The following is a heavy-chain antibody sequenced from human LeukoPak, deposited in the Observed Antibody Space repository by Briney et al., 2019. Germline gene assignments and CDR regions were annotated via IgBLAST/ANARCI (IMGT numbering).Heavy chain of an antibody. Sequence: SETLSLTCAVYGGSFSGYYWSWIRQPPGKGLEWIGEINHSGSTNYNPSLKSRVTISVDTSKNQFPLKLSSVTAADTAVYYCARVRDYYGSGSGWFDPWGQGTLVTVSS. D-gene: IGHD3-10*01. CDR2: INHSGST. V-gene: IGHV4-34*01. CDR1: GGSFSGYY. J-gene: IGHJ5*02. CDR3: ARVRDYYGSGSGWFDP.